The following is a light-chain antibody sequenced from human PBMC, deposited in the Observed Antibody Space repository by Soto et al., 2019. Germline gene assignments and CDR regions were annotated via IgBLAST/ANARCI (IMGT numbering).Light chain of an antibody. CDR1: QSISSY. CDR2: AAS. J-gene: IGKJ3*01. Sequence: DIQMTQSPSSLSASVGDRVTITCRASQSISSYLNWYQQKPGKAPKLLIYAASSLQSGVPSRFSRSGSGTDFTLTISRLQTEDFATYYCKQSYSTLPFTSGPGTKVDIK. CDR3: KQSYSTLPFT. V-gene: IGKV1-39*01.